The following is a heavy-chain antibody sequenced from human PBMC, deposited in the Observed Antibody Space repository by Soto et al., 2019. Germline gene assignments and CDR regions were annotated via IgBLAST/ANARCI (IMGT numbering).Heavy chain of an antibody. CDR3: ARARRYCSSTSCKYNWFDP. CDR2: INHSGST. V-gene: IGHV4-34*01. J-gene: IGHJ5*02. CDR1: GGSFSGYY. Sequence: PSETLSLTCAVYGGSFSGYYWSWIRQPPGKGLEWIGEINHSGSTNYNPSLKSRVTISVDTSKNQFSLKLSSVTAADTAVYYCARARRYCSSTSCKYNWFDPWGQGTLVTVSS. D-gene: IGHD2-2*01.